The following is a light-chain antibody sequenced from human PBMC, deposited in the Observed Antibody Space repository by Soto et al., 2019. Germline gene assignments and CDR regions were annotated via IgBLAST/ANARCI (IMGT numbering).Light chain of an antibody. CDR1: QSVSSSY. Sequence: EIVLTQSPGTLSLSPGERATLSCRASQSVSSSYLAWYQQKPGQAPRLLIYGASSRATGLPDRFSGSGSGTDFTLTISSLEPEDFAVYYGQQYGSSPETFGQGTKLEIK. J-gene: IGKJ2*01. CDR3: QQYGSSPET. V-gene: IGKV3-20*01. CDR2: GAS.